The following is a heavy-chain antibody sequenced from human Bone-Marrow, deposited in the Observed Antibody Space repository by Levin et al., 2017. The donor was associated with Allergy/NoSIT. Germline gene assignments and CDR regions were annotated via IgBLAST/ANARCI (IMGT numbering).Heavy chain of an antibody. CDR3: AKVRTTGYYSMFPDY. V-gene: IGHV3-23*01. D-gene: IGHD3-22*01. Sequence: GGSLRLSCAASGFFFSNYAMTWVRQAPGKGLEWVSTMSGTGGLTHYADSVKGRFTVSRDNSKRTLFLHMDSLRAEDTAIYYCAKVRTTGYYSMFPDYWGQGARVTVSS. CDR1: GFFFSNYA. J-gene: IGHJ4*02. CDR2: MSGTGGLT.